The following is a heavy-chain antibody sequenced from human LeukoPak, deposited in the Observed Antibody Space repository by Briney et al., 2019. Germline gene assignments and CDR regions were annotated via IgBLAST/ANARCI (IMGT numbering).Heavy chain of an antibody. D-gene: IGHD5-24*01. CDR3: ARGPRRDGYHPYDAFDI. Sequence: ASVKVSCKASGGTFSSYAISWVRQAPGQGLEWMGGIIPIFGTANYAQKFQGRVTITADESTSTAYMELSSLRSEDTAVYYCARGPRRDGYHPYDAFDIWGQGTMVTVSS. J-gene: IGHJ3*02. CDR2: IIPIFGTA. V-gene: IGHV1-69*13. CDR1: GGTFSSYA.